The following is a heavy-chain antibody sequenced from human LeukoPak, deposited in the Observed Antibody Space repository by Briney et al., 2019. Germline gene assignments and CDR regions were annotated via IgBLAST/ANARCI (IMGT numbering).Heavy chain of an antibody. CDR3: ARVPDIVVVAFDP. V-gene: IGHV3-11*06. D-gene: IGHD2-15*01. Sequence: AGSLSLSCPASGFTFSDYYMSWLRQAPGKGLEWVAYISNSSSYTNYADSVKGRFTISRDNAKNSLYLQKNSLRAEDTAVYYCARVPDIVVVAFDPWGQGTLVTVSS. J-gene: IGHJ5*02. CDR2: ISNSSSYT. CDR1: GFTFSDYY.